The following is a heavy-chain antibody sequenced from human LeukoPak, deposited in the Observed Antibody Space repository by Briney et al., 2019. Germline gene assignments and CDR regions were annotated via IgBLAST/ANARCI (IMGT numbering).Heavy chain of an antibody. CDR3: ARGHYYILTGYGPPDY. CDR2: MNPNSGNT. Sequence: ASVNVSRKPSGYTFTSYDIHWVRQPPGQGLEWMGWMNPNSGNTGYAQNIQGRVTITRNTSISTAYMELSSLRSEDTAVYYCARGHYYILTGYGPPDYWGQGTLVTVSS. J-gene: IGHJ4*02. CDR1: GYTFTSYD. D-gene: IGHD3-9*01. V-gene: IGHV1-8*03.